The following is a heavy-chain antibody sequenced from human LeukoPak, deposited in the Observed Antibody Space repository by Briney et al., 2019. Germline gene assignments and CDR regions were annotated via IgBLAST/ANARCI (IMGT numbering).Heavy chain of an antibody. CDR3: ARHRVGAPRPRWFDP. D-gene: IGHD1-26*01. V-gene: IGHV4-38-2*02. CDR2: MYQTGST. Sequence: SETLSLTCTVSRYSISSDYYWGWIRQPPGKGLEWIASMYQTGSTYYNPSLKSRVTISVDTSKNQFSLKLSSVTAADTAVYYCARHRVGAPRPRWFDPWGQGTLVTVSS. J-gene: IGHJ5*02. CDR1: RYSISSDYY.